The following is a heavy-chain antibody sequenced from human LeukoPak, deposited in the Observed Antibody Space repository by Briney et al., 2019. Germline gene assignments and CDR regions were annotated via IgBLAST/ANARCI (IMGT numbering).Heavy chain of an antibody. Sequence: GGSLRLSCAASGFTFYDYGMSWVRQAPGKGLEWVSGINWNGGSTGYADSVKGRFTTSRDNAKNSLYLQMNSLRAEDTALYYCASLSGYSSGSYLDYWGQGTLVTVSS. V-gene: IGHV3-20*04. CDR2: INWNGGST. CDR1: GFTFYDYG. D-gene: IGHD6-19*01. J-gene: IGHJ4*02. CDR3: ASLSGYSSGSYLDY.